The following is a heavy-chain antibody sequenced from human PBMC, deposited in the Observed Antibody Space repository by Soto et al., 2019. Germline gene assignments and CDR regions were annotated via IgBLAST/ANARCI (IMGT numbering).Heavy chain of an antibody. J-gene: IGHJ4*02. CDR3: ARGHCSGGSCYSVFDY. D-gene: IGHD2-15*01. Sequence: ASVKVSCKASGYTFTGYYMHWVRQAPGQGLEWMGWINPNSGGTNYAQKFQGRVTMTRDTSFSTAYMELSRLRSDDTAVYYCARGHCSGGSCYSVFDYWGQGTLVTVSS. CDR1: GYTFTGYY. V-gene: IGHV1-2*02. CDR2: INPNSGGT.